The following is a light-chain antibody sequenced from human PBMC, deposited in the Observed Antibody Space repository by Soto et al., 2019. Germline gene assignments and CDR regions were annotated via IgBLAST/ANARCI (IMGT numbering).Light chain of an antibody. Sequence: QSVLTQSPSASATPGQRATISCSGSTSNIGRNSVYWYQQLPGTAPKLLIYKSNQRPSGISDRFSGSKSGTSASLAISELRSEDEADYYCTAWDDSLSGVVFGGGPKLTVL. CDR1: TSNIGRNS. CDR2: KSN. V-gene: IGLV1-47*01. J-gene: IGLJ2*01. CDR3: TAWDDSLSGVV.